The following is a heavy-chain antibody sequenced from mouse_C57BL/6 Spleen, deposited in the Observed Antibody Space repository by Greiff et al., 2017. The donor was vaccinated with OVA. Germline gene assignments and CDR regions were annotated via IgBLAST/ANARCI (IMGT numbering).Heavy chain of an antibody. CDR3: GASFAY. Sequence: EVKLVESGGGLVQPKGSLKLSCAASGFSFTTYAMNWVRQAPGKGLEWVARIRSKSNNYATYYAESMKDRITISRADSESMLYLQSNNLKTEDAAKYYCGASFAYWGQGTLVTVSA. V-gene: IGHV10-1*01. CDR1: GFSFTTYA. J-gene: IGHJ3*01. CDR2: IRSKSNNYAT.